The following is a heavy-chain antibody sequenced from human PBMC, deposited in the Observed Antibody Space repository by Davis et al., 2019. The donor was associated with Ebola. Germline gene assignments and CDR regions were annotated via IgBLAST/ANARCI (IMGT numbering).Heavy chain of an antibody. V-gene: IGHV4-59*12. CDR3: ARRSVGGNGWFDP. D-gene: IGHD2-8*01. Sequence: SETLSLTCTVSGGSISGDYWSWIRQPPGKGLEWIGYIYYSGSTNYNPSLKSRVTISVDTSKNQFSLKLSSVTAADTAVYYCARRSVGGNGWFDPWGQGTLVTVSS. CDR2: IYYSGST. CDR1: GGSISGDY. J-gene: IGHJ5*02.